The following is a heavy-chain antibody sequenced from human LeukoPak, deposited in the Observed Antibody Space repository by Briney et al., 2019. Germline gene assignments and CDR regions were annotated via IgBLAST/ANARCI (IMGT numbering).Heavy chain of an antibody. V-gene: IGHV6-1*01. CDR3: ARGRYDSGSYKFYYYYMDV. Sequence: SQTLSLTCAISGDSVSSNSAAWNWIRQSPSRGLEWLGRTYYRSKWYNDYAVSVKSRITINPDTSKNQFSLQLNSVTPEDTAVYYCARGRYDSGSYKFYYYYMDVWGKGTTVTVSS. CDR1: GDSVSSNSAA. D-gene: IGHD1-26*01. CDR2: TYYRSKWYN. J-gene: IGHJ6*03.